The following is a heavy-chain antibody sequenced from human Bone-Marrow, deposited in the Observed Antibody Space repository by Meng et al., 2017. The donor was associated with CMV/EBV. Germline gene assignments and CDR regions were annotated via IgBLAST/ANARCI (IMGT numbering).Heavy chain of an antibody. CDR2: IKQDGSEK. D-gene: IGHD6-19*01. V-gene: IGHV3-7*01. CDR1: GFTFSSYW. CDR3: AREAGIAVAGDYFDY. J-gene: IGHJ4*02. Sequence: GESLKISCAASGFTFSSYWRSWVRQAPGKGLEWVANIKQDGSEKYYVDSVKGRFTISRDNAKNSLYLQMNSLRAEDTAVYYCAREAGIAVAGDYFDYWGQGTLVTVSS.